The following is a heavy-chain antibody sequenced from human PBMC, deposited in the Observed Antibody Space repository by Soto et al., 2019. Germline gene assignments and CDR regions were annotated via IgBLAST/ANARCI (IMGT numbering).Heavy chain of an antibody. Sequence: GESLKISCKGSGYSFTSYWIGWVRQMPGKGLEWMGIIYPGDSDTRYSPSFQGQVTISADKSISTAYLQWSSLKASETAMYYCAREQQLVRNYYYGMDVWGQGTTVTVSS. CDR1: GYSFTSYW. J-gene: IGHJ6*02. D-gene: IGHD6-13*01. CDR3: AREQQLVRNYYYGMDV. CDR2: IYPGDSDT. V-gene: IGHV5-51*01.